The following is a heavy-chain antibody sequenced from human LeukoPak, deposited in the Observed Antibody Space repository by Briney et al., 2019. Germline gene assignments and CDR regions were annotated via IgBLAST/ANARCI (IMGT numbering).Heavy chain of an antibody. Sequence: PGGSLRLSCAASGFTFSSYVMRWVRQAPGKGGEWVSAISNRGDKTYYADSVKGRFTISRDNSKNTLYLQMNSLRADDTAVYYCAKVRRYYDILTGYQEDAFDIWGQGTMVTVSS. V-gene: IGHV3-23*01. D-gene: IGHD3-9*01. CDR1: GFTFSSYV. J-gene: IGHJ3*02. CDR3: AKVRRYYDILTGYQEDAFDI. CDR2: ISNRGDKT.